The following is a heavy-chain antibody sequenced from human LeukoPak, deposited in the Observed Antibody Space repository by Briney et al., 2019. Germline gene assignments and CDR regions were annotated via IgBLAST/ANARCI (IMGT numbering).Heavy chain of an antibody. Sequence: PGGSLRLSCAASGFTFSGYSINWVRQAPGKGLEWVSSISSSSVYKYYADSVKGRFTISRDDAKNTVYLQMNSLRAEDTAVYYCATVFDFWGQGTLVTVSS. J-gene: IGHJ5*01. CDR1: GFTFSGYS. V-gene: IGHV3-21*01. CDR3: ATVFDF. CDR2: ISSSSVYK.